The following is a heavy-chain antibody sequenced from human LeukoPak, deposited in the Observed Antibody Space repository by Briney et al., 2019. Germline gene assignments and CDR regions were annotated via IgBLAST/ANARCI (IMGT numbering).Heavy chain of an antibody. Sequence: SETLSLTCTVSGGSLSSNDYYWGWIRQPPGEGLEWIGSIYYCGSPCYNPSLKGRVHKSLDPSQNQFSSGLGHVTARDQALFYCARAGTSDYYDLFLTTHYFDYWGQGTLVTVSS. D-gene: IGHD3-22*01. CDR1: GGSLSSNDYY. CDR3: ARAGTSDYYDLFLTTHYFDY. CDR2: IYYCGSP. V-gene: IGHV4-39*07. J-gene: IGHJ4*02.